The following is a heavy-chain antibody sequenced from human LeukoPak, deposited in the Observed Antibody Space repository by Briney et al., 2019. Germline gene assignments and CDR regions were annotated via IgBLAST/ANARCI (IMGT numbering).Heavy chain of an antibody. CDR2: ISGSGGST. J-gene: IGHJ4*02. D-gene: IGHD3-10*01. CDR3: AKVLRGTVVPFYDY. Sequence: GGSLRLSCAASGITFSTSAMSWVRQAPGKGLEWVSAISGSGGSTYYADSVKGRFTISRDNSKSTLHLQMNSLRVDDTAVYYCAKVLRGTVVPFYDYWGQGTLVTVSS. V-gene: IGHV3-23*01. CDR1: GITFSTSA.